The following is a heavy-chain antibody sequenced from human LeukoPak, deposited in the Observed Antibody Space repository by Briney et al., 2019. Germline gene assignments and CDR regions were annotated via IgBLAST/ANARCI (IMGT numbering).Heavy chain of an antibody. Sequence: GGSLRLSCSASGFAFSRFAMTWVRHLPGKGLDWVSSISGNGHQTYYGDSVKGRFSVSRDNSKNIPYLQMDSLRADDSALYYCAKDANYYDSSGYLIPFDYWGQGALVTVSS. CDR1: GFAFSRFA. CDR3: AKDANYYDSSGYLIPFDY. CDR2: ISGNGHQT. D-gene: IGHD3-22*01. V-gene: IGHV3-23*01. J-gene: IGHJ4*02.